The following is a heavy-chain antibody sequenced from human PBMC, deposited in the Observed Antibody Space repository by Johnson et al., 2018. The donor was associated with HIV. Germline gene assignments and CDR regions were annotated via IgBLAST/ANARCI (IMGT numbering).Heavy chain of an antibody. Sequence: VQLVESGGGVVRPGGSLRLSCAASGFTFDDYGMSWVRQAPGKGLEWVSGINWNGGSTYYADSVKGRFTISRDNSKNTLYLQMNSLRAEDTAVYYCARVGGATGAFDIWGQGTMVTVSS. CDR1: GFTFDDYG. V-gene: IGHV3-20*04. D-gene: IGHD1-26*01. CDR2: INWNGGST. CDR3: ARVGGATGAFDI. J-gene: IGHJ3*02.